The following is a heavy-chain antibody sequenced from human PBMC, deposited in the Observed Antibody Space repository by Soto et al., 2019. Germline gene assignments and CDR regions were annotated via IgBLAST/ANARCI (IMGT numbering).Heavy chain of an antibody. CDR3: ARDGPTVTTTGLDY. CDR1: GFTFSSYA. J-gene: IGHJ4*02. D-gene: IGHD4-17*01. Sequence: QVQLVESGGGVVQPGRSLRLSCAASGFTFSSYAMHWVRQAPGKGLEWVAVISYDGSNKYYADSVKGRFTISRDNSKNTLYLQMNSLRAEDTAVYYCARDGPTVTTTGLDYWGQGTLVTVSS. CDR2: ISYDGSNK. V-gene: IGHV3-30-3*01.